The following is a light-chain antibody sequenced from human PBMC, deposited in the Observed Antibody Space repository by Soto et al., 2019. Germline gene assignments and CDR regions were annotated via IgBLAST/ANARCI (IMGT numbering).Light chain of an antibody. Sequence: QSALTQPPSASGSPGQSVTISCTGTSSDIGGYQYVSWYQQHPGKAPKLLIYAVTKRPSGVPDRFSGSKSGNTASLTVSGLQAEDEADYYCSLYAVSSIRLFGGGTKVTVL. J-gene: IGLJ3*02. CDR3: SLYAVSSIRL. CDR2: AVT. V-gene: IGLV2-8*01. CDR1: SSDIGGYQY.